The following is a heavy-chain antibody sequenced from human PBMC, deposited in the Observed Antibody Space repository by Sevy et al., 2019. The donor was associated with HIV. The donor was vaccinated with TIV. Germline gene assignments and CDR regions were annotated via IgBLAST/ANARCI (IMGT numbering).Heavy chain of an antibody. J-gene: IGHJ4*02. CDR3: ARDHTKLGYCSSTSCPADFDY. CDR1: GFTFSDYF. Sequence: GGSLRLSCAASGFTFSDYFMTWIHQAPGRGLEWVAYISNRGTTTYYADFVKGRFTISRDNANNLLYLQMNSLRAEDTAVYYCARDHTKLGYCSSTSCPADFDYWGQGTLVTVSS. V-gene: IGHV3-11*01. CDR2: ISNRGTTT. D-gene: IGHD2-2*01.